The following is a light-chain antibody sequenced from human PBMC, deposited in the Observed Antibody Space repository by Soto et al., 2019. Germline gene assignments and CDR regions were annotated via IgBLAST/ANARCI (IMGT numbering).Light chain of an antibody. CDR3: QVWDTSTFHPI. CDR1: NIGTKS. J-gene: IGLJ2*01. CDR2: YDS. V-gene: IGLV3-21*04. Sequence: SYELPQSPSVSVAPGRTARIACEGNNIGTKSVHWYQQRPGQAPVVVVYYDSDRPSGIPERFSGSNSGNTATLTISSVEAGDEADYYCQVWDTSTFHPIFGGGTKLTVL.